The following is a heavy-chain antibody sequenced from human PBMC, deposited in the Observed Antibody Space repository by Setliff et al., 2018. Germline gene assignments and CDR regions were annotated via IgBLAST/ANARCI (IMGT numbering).Heavy chain of an antibody. J-gene: IGHJ4*02. CDR3: ASCRYQVPYDY. V-gene: IGHV4-34*01. CDR1: GGSFSGYY. CDR2: IYHSGTT. D-gene: IGHD2-2*01. Sequence: PSETLSLTCAVYGGSFSGYYWSWIRQPPEKGLEWIGEIYHSGTTYSNPSLKSRVTIFVDTSKTQFSLNLNSVTAADTGVYYCASCRYQVPYDYWGQGILVTVSS.